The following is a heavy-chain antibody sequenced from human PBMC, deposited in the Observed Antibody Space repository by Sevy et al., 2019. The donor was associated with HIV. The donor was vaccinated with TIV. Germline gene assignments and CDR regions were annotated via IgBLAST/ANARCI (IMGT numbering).Heavy chain of an antibody. V-gene: IGHV1-69*06. CDR1: GGTFSSYA. CDR2: IIPIFGTA. D-gene: IGHD3-10*01. Sequence: ASVKVSCKASGGTFSSYAISWVRQAPGQGLEWMGGIIPIFGTANYAQKFQGRVTITADKSTSTAYMELSSLRSEDTAVYYCARAVGSLWFGELFTNYYYYYYMDVWGNGTTVTVSS. J-gene: IGHJ6*03. CDR3: ARAVGSLWFGELFTNYYYYYYMDV.